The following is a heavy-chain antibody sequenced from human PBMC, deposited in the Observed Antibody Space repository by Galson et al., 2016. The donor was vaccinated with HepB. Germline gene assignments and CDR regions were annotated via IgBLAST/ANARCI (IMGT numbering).Heavy chain of an antibody. Sequence: SLRLSCAASGFTFSSFWMSWVRQAPGKGLEWVASIKEDGSKTFYVDSVKGRFTMSRDNVEESVSLQMNSLRAEDTAVYYCAKYGDETGGNFHHWGQGTLVTVSS. CDR2: IKEDGSKT. J-gene: IGHJ1*01. D-gene: IGHD2-8*02. CDR1: GFTFSSFW. V-gene: IGHV3-7*03. CDR3: AKYGDETGGNFHH.